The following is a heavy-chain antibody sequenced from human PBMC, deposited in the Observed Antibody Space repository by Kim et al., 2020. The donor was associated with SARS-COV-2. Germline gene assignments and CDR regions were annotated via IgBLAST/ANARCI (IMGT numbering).Heavy chain of an antibody. Sequence: GGSLRLSCAASGFTFSSYEMNWVRQAPGKGLEWVSYISSSGSTIYYADSVKGRFTISRDNAKNSLYLQMNSLRAEDTAVYYCARGAVQLWRGGGMDVWGQGTTVTVSS. V-gene: IGHV3-48*03. D-gene: IGHD5-18*01. CDR3: ARGAVQLWRGGGMDV. CDR1: GFTFSSYE. J-gene: IGHJ6*02. CDR2: ISSSGSTI.